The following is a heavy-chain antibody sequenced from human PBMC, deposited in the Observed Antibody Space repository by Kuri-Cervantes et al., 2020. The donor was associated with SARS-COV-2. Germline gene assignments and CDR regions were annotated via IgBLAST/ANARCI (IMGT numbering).Heavy chain of an antibody. J-gene: IGHJ4*02. V-gene: IGHV3-73*01. Sequence: LSLTCAASGFTFSGSAMHWVRQASGKGLEWVGRVRGKANNYATAYAASVKGRFIISRDDSKNMAYLQMNSLKTEDTAVYYCTTLIDYWGQGALVTVSS. CDR1: GFTFSGSA. CDR3: TTLIDY. CDR2: VRGKANNYAT.